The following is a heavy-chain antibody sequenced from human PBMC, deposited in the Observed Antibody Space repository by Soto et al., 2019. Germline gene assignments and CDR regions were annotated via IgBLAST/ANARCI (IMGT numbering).Heavy chain of an antibody. J-gene: IGHJ2*01. D-gene: IGHD5-12*01. V-gene: IGHV3-53*01. CDR1: GFTVSSNY. CDR2: IYSGGST. Sequence: EVQLVESGGGLIQPGGSLRLSCAASGFTVSSNYMSWVRQAPGKGLEWVSVIYSGGSTYYADSVKGRFTISRDNSKNTLYLQMNSLRAEDTAVYYCAREGGYNFWYFDLWGRGTLVTVSS. CDR3: AREGGYNFWYFDL.